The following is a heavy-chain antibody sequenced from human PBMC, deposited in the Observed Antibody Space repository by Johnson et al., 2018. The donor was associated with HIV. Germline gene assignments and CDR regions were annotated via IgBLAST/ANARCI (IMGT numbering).Heavy chain of an antibody. Sequence: VQLVESGGGVLRPGGSLRLSCAASGFTFNDYGMSWVRQAPGKGLEWVSGINWHGGSTGYADSVKGRFTISRDNAKNSLYLQMNSLRAEDTALYYCARREGTTGTFSAFDIWGQGTMVTVSS. J-gene: IGHJ3*02. D-gene: IGHD1-1*01. CDR2: INWHGGST. V-gene: IGHV3-20*04. CDR3: ARREGTTGTFSAFDI. CDR1: GFTFNDYG.